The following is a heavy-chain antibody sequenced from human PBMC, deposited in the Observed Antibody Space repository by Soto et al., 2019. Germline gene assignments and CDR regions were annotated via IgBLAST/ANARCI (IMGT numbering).Heavy chain of an antibody. CDR2: ISYDGSNK. CDR1: GFTFSSYG. V-gene: IGHV3-30*18. CDR3: AKDHSSGLIAVAVPEAFDI. J-gene: IGHJ3*02. Sequence: QVQLVESGGGVVQPGRSLRLSCAASGFTFSSYGMHWVRQAPGKGLEWVAVISYDGSNKYYADSVKGRFTISRDNSKNTLYLQMNSLRPEDTAVYYCAKDHSSGLIAVAVPEAFDIWGQGTMVTVSS. D-gene: IGHD6-19*01.